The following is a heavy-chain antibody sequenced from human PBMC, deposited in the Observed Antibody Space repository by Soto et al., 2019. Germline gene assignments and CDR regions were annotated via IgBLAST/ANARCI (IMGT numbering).Heavy chain of an antibody. V-gene: IGHV5-51*01. Sequence: EVQLVQSGAEVKKPGESLKISCKGSGYSFTNYWIGWVRRMPGKGLEWMGIIYPGDSDTRYSPSFQGQVTISVDKSITTTYLQWSSLKASDTAIYYCARGLQDYYGSGRLGWYFDLWGRGTLVTVSS. CDR3: ARGLQDYYGSGRLGWYFDL. D-gene: IGHD3-10*01. J-gene: IGHJ2*01. CDR2: IYPGDSDT. CDR1: GYSFTNYW.